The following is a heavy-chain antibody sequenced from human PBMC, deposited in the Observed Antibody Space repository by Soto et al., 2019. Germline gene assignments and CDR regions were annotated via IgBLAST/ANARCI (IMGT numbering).Heavy chain of an antibody. D-gene: IGHD3-22*01. CDR2: ISVSGGST. V-gene: IGHV3-23*01. Sequence: ESLSLSCAGSGFTFSGYAMSWVRQAPGKGLEWVSAISVSGGSTYYADSVKGRFTISRDNSKNTLYLQMNSLRAEDTAVYYCAKATGGVVVITTYFGPWGQGTLVTVSS. CDR3: AKATGGVVVITTYFGP. J-gene: IGHJ5*02. CDR1: GFTFSGYA.